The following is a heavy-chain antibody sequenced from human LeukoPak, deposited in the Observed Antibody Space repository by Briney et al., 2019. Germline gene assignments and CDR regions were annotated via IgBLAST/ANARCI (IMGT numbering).Heavy chain of an antibody. D-gene: IGHD6-13*01. CDR2: IKQDGSEK. CDR3: ARGGIAAATYYFDY. CDR1: GFTFSNYW. Sequence: GGSLRLSCAASGFTFSNYWMTWVRQAPGKGPEWVAKIKQDGSEKFYVDSVKGRFTISRDNAENSLYLQMNSLRAEDTAVYYCARGGIAAATYYFDYWGQGTLVTVSS. V-gene: IGHV3-7*01. J-gene: IGHJ4*02.